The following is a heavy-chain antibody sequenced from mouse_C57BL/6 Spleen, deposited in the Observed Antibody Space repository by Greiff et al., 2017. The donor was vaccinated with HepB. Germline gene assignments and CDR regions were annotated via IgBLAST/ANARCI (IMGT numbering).Heavy chain of an antibody. CDR3: ARSNYLYYFDY. CDR2: IYPGDGDT. J-gene: IGHJ2*01. V-gene: IGHV1-80*01. CDR1: GYAFSSYW. D-gene: IGHD1-1*01. Sequence: QVQLKESGAELVKPGASVKISCKASGYAFSSYWMNWVKQRPGKGLEWIGQIYPGDGDTNYNGKFKGKATLTADKSSSTAYMQLSSLTSEDSAVYFCARSNYLYYFDYWGQGTTLTVSS.